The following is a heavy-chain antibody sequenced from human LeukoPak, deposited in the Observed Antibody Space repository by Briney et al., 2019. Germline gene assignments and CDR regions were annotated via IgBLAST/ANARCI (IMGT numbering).Heavy chain of an antibody. CDR1: GYSFTDYW. V-gene: IGHV5-51*01. Sequence: RVSLKISCKGSGYSFTDYWIGWVRQTPGQGLERMGIIYPGDSDTRYSPSFQGQVTISADKSLSTGYLQWSTLKASDTAMYYCARRFSTFEFFDFWGQGTLVTVSS. J-gene: IGHJ4*02. D-gene: IGHD2-2*01. CDR3: ARRFSTFEFFDF. CDR2: IYPGDSDT.